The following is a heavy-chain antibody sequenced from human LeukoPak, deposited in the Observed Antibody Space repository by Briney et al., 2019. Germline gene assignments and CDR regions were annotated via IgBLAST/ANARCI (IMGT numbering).Heavy chain of an antibody. J-gene: IGHJ4*02. V-gene: IGHV3-66*04. CDR1: GFIVSSNY. D-gene: IGHD3-10*01. CDR2: IYSDGST. CDR3: ASQFGY. Sequence: GSLRLSCAASGFIVSSNYMTWVRQAPGKGLEWVSIIYSDGSTYYADSVKGRFTVSRDNSKNTLYLQMNSLRTEDTAVYYCASQFGYWGQGTLVTVSS.